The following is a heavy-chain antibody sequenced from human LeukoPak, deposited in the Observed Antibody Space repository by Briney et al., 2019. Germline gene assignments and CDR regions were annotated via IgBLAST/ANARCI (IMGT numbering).Heavy chain of an antibody. CDR2: IYYSGST. V-gene: IGHV4-31*03. CDR1: GGSISSGGYY. J-gene: IGHJ4*02. CDR3: AREYPYALFDY. Sequence: SETLSLTCTVSGGSISSGGYYWSWIRQHPGKGLEWIGFIYYSGSTYYNPSLKSRVTISVDTSKNQFSLKLSSVTAADTAVYYCAREYPYALFDYWGQGTLVTVSS. D-gene: IGHD2-2*01.